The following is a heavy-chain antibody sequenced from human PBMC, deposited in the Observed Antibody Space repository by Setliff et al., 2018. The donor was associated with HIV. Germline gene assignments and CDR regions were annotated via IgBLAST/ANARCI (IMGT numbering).Heavy chain of an antibody. Sequence: ASVKVSCKASGYTFTGYYMHWVRQAPGQGLEWMGWINPNNGGTNYAQKFQGRVTMTRDTSISTAYMELSRLRSDDTAVYYCARDLPAPYYGMDVWGQGTTVTVSS. CDR1: GYTFTGYY. CDR2: INPNNGGT. V-gene: IGHV1-2*02. D-gene: IGHD2-2*01. CDR3: ARDLPAPYYGMDV. J-gene: IGHJ6*02.